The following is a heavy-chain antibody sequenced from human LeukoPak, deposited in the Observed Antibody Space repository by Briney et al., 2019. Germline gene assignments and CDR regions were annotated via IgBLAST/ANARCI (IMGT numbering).Heavy chain of an antibody. D-gene: IGHD6-13*01. CDR1: GGSVSSGGYY. CDR2: WEN. CDR3: ARDPYSGWFDP. J-gene: IGHJ5*02. V-gene: IGHV4-30-2*01. Sequence: PSQTLSLTCSVSGGSVSSGGYYWSWIRQPPGEGLEWIGWENYYNVSLRSRVTISVDRSKNQFSLKLISVTAADTAVYYCARDPYSGWFDPWGQGTLVTVSS.